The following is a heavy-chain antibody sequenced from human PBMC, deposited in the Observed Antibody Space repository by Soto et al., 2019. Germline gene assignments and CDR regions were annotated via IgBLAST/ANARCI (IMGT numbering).Heavy chain of an antibody. CDR2: IWYDGSNK. J-gene: IGHJ6*03. CDR1: GFSFSSYG. Sequence: QVQLVESAGGVVQPGRSLRLSCAASGFSFSSYGMHWVRQAPGKGQEWVAVIWYDGSNKYYADSVKGRFTISRDNSKNTLYLQMNSLRAEDTAAYYCARTGHYYYYYMDVWGKGTTVTVSS. V-gene: IGHV3-33*01. CDR3: ARTGHYYYYYMDV.